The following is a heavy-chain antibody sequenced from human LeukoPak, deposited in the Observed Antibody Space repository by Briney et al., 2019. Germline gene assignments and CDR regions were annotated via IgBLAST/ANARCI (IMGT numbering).Heavy chain of an antibody. V-gene: IGHV1-69*06. J-gene: IGHJ4*02. Sequence: ASVKVSCKASGGTFSSYAISWVRQAPGQGLEWMGGIIPIFGTANYAQKFQGRVTITADKSTSTAYMELSSLRSEDTAVYYCATYSSGWPYAVGDWGQGTLVTVSS. CDR2: IIPIFGTA. CDR1: GGTFSSYA. CDR3: ATYSSGWPYAVGD. D-gene: IGHD6-19*01.